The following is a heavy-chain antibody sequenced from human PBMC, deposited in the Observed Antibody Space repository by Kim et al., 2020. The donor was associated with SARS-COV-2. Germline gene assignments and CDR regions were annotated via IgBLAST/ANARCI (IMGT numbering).Heavy chain of an antibody. V-gene: IGHV4-4*02. J-gene: IGHJ6*02. Sequence: SETLSLTCAVSGGSISSSNWWSWVRQPPGKGLEWIGEIYHSGSTNYNPSLKSRVTISVDKSKNQFSLNLSSVTAADTAVYYCARLILTGYLPIHYYGMDVWGQGTTVTVSS. CDR2: IYHSGST. CDR1: GGSISSSNW. D-gene: IGHD3-9*01. CDR3: ARLILTGYLPIHYYGMDV.